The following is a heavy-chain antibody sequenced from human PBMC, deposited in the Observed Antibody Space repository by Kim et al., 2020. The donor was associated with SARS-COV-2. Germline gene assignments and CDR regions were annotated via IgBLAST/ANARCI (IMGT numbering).Heavy chain of an antibody. CDR3: AKDSNDYLIDY. Sequence: KIYSESVECRFTISRDNSENMLSLQMDSLRTEDTAMYYCAKDSNDYLIDYWGQGTLVTVSS. D-gene: IGHD3-16*01. J-gene: IGHJ4*02. V-gene: IGHV3-30-3*02. CDR2: K.